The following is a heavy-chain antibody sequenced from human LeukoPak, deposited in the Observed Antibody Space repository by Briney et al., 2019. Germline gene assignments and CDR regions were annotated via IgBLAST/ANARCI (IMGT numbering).Heavy chain of an antibody. CDR1: GGAFSSYA. V-gene: IGHV1-69*13. CDR3: AREWGHESSGYYYAY. J-gene: IGHJ4*02. Sequence: SVKVSCKASGGAFSSYAISWVRQAPGQGLEWMGGIIPIFGTANYAQKFQGRVTITADESTSTAYMEMSSLRSEDTAVYYCAREWGHESSGYYYAYWGQGTLVTVSS. CDR2: IIPIFGTA. D-gene: IGHD3-22*01.